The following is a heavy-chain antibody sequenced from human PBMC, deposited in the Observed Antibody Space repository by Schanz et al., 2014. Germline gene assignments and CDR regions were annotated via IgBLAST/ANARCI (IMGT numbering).Heavy chain of an antibody. Sequence: VQLQESGPGLVKPSETLSLTCTVSGASISFYDWNWIRQSPGKGLEWVANIKQDGIEKYYVDSVKGRFTISRDNAKNSLYLQMNSLRAEDTAVYYCARPLGPNYYYYGLDVWGQGTTVTVSS. CDR3: ARPLGPNYYYYGLDV. J-gene: IGHJ6*02. CDR1: GASISFYD. V-gene: IGHV3-7*01. CDR2: IKQDGIEK.